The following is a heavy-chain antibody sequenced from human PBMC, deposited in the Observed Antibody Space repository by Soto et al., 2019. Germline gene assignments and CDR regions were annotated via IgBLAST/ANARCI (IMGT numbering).Heavy chain of an antibody. CDR3: AKEPRDGSGSHHFDY. Sequence: GGSLRLSCAASGFTFSSYGMHWVRQAPGKGLEWVAVISYDGSNKYYADSVKGRFTISRDNSKNTLYLQMNSLRAEDTAVYYCAKEPRDGSGSHHFDYWGQGTLVTVSS. J-gene: IGHJ4*02. V-gene: IGHV3-30*18. CDR2: ISYDGSNK. CDR1: GFTFSSYG. D-gene: IGHD3-10*01.